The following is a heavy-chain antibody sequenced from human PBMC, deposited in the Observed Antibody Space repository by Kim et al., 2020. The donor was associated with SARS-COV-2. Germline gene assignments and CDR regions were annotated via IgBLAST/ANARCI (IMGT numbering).Heavy chain of an antibody. V-gene: IGHV3-33*06. J-gene: IGHJ4*02. Sequence: GGSLRLSCAASGFTFSSYGMHWVRQAPGKGLEWVAVIWYDGSNKYYADSVKGRFTISRDNSKNTLYLQMNSLRAEDTAVYYCAKDGGGRWPFDYWGQGTLVTVSS. CDR2: IWYDGSNK. CDR1: GFTFSSYG. D-gene: IGHD3-16*01. CDR3: AKDGGGRWPFDY.